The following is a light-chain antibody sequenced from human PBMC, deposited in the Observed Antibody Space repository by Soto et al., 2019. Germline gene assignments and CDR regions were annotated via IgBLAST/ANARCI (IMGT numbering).Light chain of an antibody. Sequence: EIVLTQSPGTLSLSPGERATLSCRASQSVSSSYLAWYQQKPDQDPRLLIYGASSRATGIPDRFSGSGSGTDFTLTISRLEPEDFAVYYCQQYGSSPTWTFGQGTKVEIK. CDR2: GAS. CDR1: QSVSSSY. J-gene: IGKJ1*01. V-gene: IGKV3-20*01. CDR3: QQYGSSPTWT.